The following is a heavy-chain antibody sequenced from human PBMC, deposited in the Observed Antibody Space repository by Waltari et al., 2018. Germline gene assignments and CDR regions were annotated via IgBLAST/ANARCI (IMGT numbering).Heavy chain of an antibody. CDR2: IYYSGST. V-gene: IGHV4-39*01. J-gene: IGHJ4*02. D-gene: IGHD4-4*01. CDR3: ARLSSYSNYVGY. CDR1: GGSLSSSSYY. Sequence: QLQLQESGPGLVKPSETLSLPCTVSGGSLSSSSYYWGWIRQPPGKGLEWIGSIYYSGSTYYNPSLKSRVTISVDTSKNQFSLKLSSVTAADTAVYYCARLSSYSNYVGYWGQGTLVTVSS.